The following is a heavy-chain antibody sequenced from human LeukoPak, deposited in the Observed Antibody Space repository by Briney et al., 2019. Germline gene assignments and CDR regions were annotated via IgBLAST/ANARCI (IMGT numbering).Heavy chain of an antibody. J-gene: IGHJ4*02. CDR3: VRRSYGGKDFDY. D-gene: IGHD4-23*01. CDR1: GYSFTSYW. V-gene: IGHV5-51*01. CDR2: IYPGDSDT. Sequence: GESLKISCKGSGYSFTSYWVNWVRQMPGKGLEWMGIIYPGDSDTKYSPSFQGQVTISVDKSINTAYLQWSSLKASDTAMYYCVRRSYGGKDFDYWGQGTLVTVSS.